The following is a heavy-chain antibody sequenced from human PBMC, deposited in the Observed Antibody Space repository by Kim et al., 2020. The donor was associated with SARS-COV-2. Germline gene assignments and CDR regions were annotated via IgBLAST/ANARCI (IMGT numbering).Heavy chain of an antibody. Sequence: SETLSLTCAVYGGSFSGYYWSWIRQPPGKGLEWIGEINHSGSTNYNPSLKSRVTISVDTSKNQFSLKLSSVTAADTAVYYCARVGPPRLWFGTPDLWGQGTLVTVSS. V-gene: IGHV4-34*01. CDR3: ARVGPPRLWFGTPDL. J-gene: IGHJ5*02. D-gene: IGHD3-10*01. CDR2: INHSGST. CDR1: GGSFSGYY.